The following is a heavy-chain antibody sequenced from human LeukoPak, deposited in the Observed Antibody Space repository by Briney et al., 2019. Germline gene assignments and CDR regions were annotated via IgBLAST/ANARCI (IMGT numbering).Heavy chain of an antibody. D-gene: IGHD5-18*01. CDR3: ARGYSYGYLAY. Sequence: ASVKVSCKASGYTFTGYYIHWVRQAPGQGLEWMGWIDPNSGGTNYAQKFQGWVTMTRDTSISTAYMELSRLRSDDTAVYYCARGYSYGYLAYWGQGTLVTVSP. J-gene: IGHJ4*02. CDR2: IDPNSGGT. CDR1: GYTFTGYY. V-gene: IGHV1-2*04.